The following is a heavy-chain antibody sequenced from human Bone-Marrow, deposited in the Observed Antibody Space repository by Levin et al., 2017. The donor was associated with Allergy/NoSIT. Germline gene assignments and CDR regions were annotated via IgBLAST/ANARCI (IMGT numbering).Heavy chain of an antibody. CDR2: IRYDGNAK. V-gene: IGHV3-7*01. CDR3: ATLIGHRTVFDN. J-gene: IGHJ4*02. D-gene: IGHD3/OR15-3a*01. CDR1: GFTFSTSW. Sequence: GESLKISCAASGFTFSTSWMSWVRQAPGKGLEWVATIRYDGNAKYYVDSVKGRFTISRDNAERSSYLTMNSLRAEDTAVYFCATLIGHRTVFDNWGQGILVTVSS.